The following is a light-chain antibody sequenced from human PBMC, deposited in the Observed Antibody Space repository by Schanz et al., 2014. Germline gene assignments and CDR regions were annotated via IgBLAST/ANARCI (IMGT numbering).Light chain of an antibody. J-gene: IGLJ2*01. V-gene: IGLV2-14*01. CDR1: SSDVGGYNY. CDR2: DVN. Sequence: QSALTQPASVSGSPGQSITISCTGTSSDVGGYNYVSWYQQHPGKAPKLMIYDVNNRPSGVSNRFSGSKSGNTASLTISGLQAEDEADYYCSSYAGRNTLIFGGGTKLTVL. CDR3: SSYAGRNTLI.